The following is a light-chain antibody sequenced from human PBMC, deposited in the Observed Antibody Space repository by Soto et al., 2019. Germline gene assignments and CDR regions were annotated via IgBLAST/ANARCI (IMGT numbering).Light chain of an antibody. CDR1: SSDVGGYNY. CDR3: SSYTSSSTYV. Sequence: QSALTQPASVSGSPGQSITISCTGTSSDVGGYNYVSWYQQHPGKAPKLMIYEVSNRPSGVSNSFSGSKSGNTASLTISGLQAEDEADYYCSSYTSSSTYVFGTGTKLTGL. V-gene: IGLV2-14*01. J-gene: IGLJ1*01. CDR2: EVS.